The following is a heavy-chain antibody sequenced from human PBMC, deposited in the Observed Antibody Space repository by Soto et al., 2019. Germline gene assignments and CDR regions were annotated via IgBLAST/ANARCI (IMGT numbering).Heavy chain of an antibody. J-gene: IGHJ6*02. D-gene: IGHD2-21*01. Sequence: QVQLQESGPGLVKPSQTLSLTCTVSGGSISSGGYYWSWIRQHPGKGLEWIGYIYYSGSTYYNPSLQSRVTRSVDTSKNQFSLKLSSVTAADTAVYYCAASCVGCGGFNYYGMDVWGQGTTVTVSS. CDR2: IYYSGST. V-gene: IGHV4-31*03. CDR1: GGSISSGGYY. CDR3: AASCVGCGGFNYYGMDV.